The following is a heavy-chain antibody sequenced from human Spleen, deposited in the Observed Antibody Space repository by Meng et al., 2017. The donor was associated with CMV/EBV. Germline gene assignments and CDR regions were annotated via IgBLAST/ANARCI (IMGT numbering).Heavy chain of an antibody. J-gene: IGHJ6*02. V-gene: IGHV3-21*01. CDR1: GFTFSPYS. CDR3: ARVGRFTIFGVVSYAMDV. D-gene: IGHD3-3*01. CDR2: ISSSSTYI. Sequence: GESLKISCVASGFTFSPYSMNWVRQAPGKGLEWVSSISSSSTYIHYADSVNGRFTVSRDNAKNSLYLQMNSLRAEDTAVYYCARVGRFTIFGVVSYAMDVWGQGTTVTVSS.